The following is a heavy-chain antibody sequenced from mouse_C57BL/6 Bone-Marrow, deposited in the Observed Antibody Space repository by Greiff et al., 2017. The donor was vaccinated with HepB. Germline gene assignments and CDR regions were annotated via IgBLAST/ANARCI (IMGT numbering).Heavy chain of an antibody. J-gene: IGHJ4*01. V-gene: IGHV1-18*01. CDR1: GYTFTDHN. CDR3: ARDGKPSMDF. Sequence: VQLHQLGPELVKPGAPVKIPCKALGYTFTDHNMDWVKQSHGKSLEWIGDINPNNGGTIYNQKFKGKATLTVDKSSSTAYMELRSLTSEDTAVYYCARDGKPSMDFWGQGTAVTVSS. CDR2: INPNNGGT. D-gene: IGHD2-1*01.